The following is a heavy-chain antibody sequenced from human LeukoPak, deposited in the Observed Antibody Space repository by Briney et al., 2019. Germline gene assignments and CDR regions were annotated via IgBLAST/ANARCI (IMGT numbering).Heavy chain of an antibody. CDR1: GGSISTYY. J-gene: IGHJ5*02. V-gene: IGHV4-59*01. Sequence: PSETLSLTCTVSGGSISTYYWSWIRQPPGKGLEWIGYIYYTGSTSYNPSLKSRVTMSLDASKNQFSLELNSVTPADTAVYYCARGGNYWPQWWFVPWGRGTLVSVSS. CDR3: ARGGNYWPQWWFVP. CDR2: IYYTGST. D-gene: IGHD1-26*01.